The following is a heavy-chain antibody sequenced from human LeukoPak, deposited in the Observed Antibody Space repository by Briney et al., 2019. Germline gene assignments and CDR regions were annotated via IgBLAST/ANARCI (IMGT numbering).Heavy chain of an antibody. CDR3: ARGSDGYSGYDSVGPFDY. CDR2: IIPIFGTA. J-gene: IGHJ4*02. Sequence: GASVKVSCKASGGTFSSYAISWVRQAPGQGLEWMGGIIPIFGTANYAQKFQGRVTITADKSTSTAYMELSSLRSEDTAVYYCARGSDGYSGYDSVGPFDYWGQGTLVTVSS. V-gene: IGHV1-69*06. CDR1: GGTFSSYA. D-gene: IGHD5-12*01.